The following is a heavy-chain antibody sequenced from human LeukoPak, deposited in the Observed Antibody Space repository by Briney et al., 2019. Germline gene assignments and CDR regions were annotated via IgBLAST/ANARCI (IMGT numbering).Heavy chain of an antibody. CDR2: ISSSSSYI. V-gene: IGHV3-21*01. D-gene: IGHD1-26*01. J-gene: IGHJ4*02. CDR3: ARDEGELLTPTFDS. Sequence: PGGSLRLSCAASGFTFSSYSMNWVRQAPGKGLEWVSSISSSSSYIYYADSVKGRFTISRDNAKNSLYLQMNSLRAEDTAVYYCARDEGELLTPTFDSWGQGTLVTVSS. CDR1: GFTFSSYS.